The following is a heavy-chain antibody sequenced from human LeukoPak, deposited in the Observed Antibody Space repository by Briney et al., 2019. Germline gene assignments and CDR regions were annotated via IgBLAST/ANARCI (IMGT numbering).Heavy chain of an antibody. J-gene: IGHJ4*02. Sequence: PGGSLRLSCAASGFTFSSYAMSWVRQAPGQGLEWVANIKDDGSQKNYIDSVKGRFTISRDNAKASLFLQMNSLSSEDTAVYYCARRNSGTWWSFDSWGQGTLVTVSS. CDR3: ARRNSGTWWSFDS. D-gene: IGHD2-15*01. CDR2: IKDDGSQK. CDR1: GFTFSSYA. V-gene: IGHV3-7*01.